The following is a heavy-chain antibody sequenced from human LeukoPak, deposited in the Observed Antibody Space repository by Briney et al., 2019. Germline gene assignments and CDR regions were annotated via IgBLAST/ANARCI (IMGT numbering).Heavy chain of an antibody. V-gene: IGHV3-74*01. Sequence: GGSLRLSCAASGFTFSNYWMHWVRQAPGKGLVWVSLINSDGSSTVYADSVKGRFTISRDNAKNTLYLQMNSLRAEDTAVFYCARVRDISGHWGFLDYWGQGTLVTVSS. CDR3: ARVRDISGHWGFLDY. J-gene: IGHJ4*02. CDR2: INSDGSST. D-gene: IGHD6-19*01. CDR1: GFTFSNYW.